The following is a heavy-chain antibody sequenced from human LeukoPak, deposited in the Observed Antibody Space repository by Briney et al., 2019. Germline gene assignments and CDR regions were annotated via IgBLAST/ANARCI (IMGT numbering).Heavy chain of an antibody. D-gene: IGHD3-10*01. Sequence: SQTLSLTCAISGDSVSSNSAAWNWIRQSPSRGLEWLGRTYYRSKWYTYYAVSVKGRITINSDTSKNQFSLQLNSVTPEDTAVYYCARDRKFGSGSDNPPFDQWGQGTLVTVSS. CDR1: GDSVSSNSAA. CDR2: TYYRSKWYT. V-gene: IGHV6-1*01. CDR3: ARDRKFGSGSDNPPFDQ. J-gene: IGHJ4*02.